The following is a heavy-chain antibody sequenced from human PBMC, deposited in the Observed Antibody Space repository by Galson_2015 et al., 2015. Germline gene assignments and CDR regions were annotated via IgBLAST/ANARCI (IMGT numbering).Heavy chain of an antibody. V-gene: IGHV1-18*01. CDR1: GYTFTSYG. CDR2: ISAYNGNT. D-gene: IGHD3-10*01. CDR3: ARGDGSGSYYSHYYYYMDV. J-gene: IGHJ6*03. Sequence: SVKVSCKASGYTFTSYGISWVRQAPGQGLEWMGWISAYNGNTNYAQKLQGRVTMTRDTSISTAYMELSRLRSDDTAVYYCARGDGSGSYYSHYYYYMDVWGKGTTVTVSS.